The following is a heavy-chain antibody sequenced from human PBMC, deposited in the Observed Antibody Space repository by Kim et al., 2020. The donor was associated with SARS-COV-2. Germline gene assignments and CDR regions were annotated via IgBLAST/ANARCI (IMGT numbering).Heavy chain of an antibody. J-gene: IGHJ5*02. V-gene: IGHV3-9*01. Sequence: GGSLRLSCAASGFTFDDYAMHWVRQAPGKGLESVSGIRWNSGSIGYADSVKGRFTISRDNAKNYLYLQMNSLRAEDTALYYCAKDIVKRIAVAGTGWFDPWGQGTLVTVSS. CDR3: AKDIVKRIAVAGTGWFDP. CDR1: GFTFDDYA. CDR2: IRWNSGSI. D-gene: IGHD6-19*01.